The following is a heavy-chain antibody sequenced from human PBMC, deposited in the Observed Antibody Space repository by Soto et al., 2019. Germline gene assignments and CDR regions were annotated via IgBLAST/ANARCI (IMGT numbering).Heavy chain of an antibody. D-gene: IGHD2-8*01. Sequence: SETLSLTCTVSGGSISSSSYYWGWIRQPPGKGLEWIGSIYYSGSTYYNPSLKSRVTISVDTSKNQFSLKLSSVTAADTAVYYCARGLLGYCTNGVCYGSDYWGQGTLVTVSS. CDR1: GGSISSSSYY. V-gene: IGHV4-39*01. CDR3: ARGLLGYCTNGVCYGSDY. CDR2: IYYSGST. J-gene: IGHJ4*02.